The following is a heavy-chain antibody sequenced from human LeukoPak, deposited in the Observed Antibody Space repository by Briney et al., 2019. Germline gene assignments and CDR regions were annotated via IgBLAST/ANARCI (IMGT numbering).Heavy chain of an antibody. CDR3: AKALAAAGTT. Sequence: GRSLRLSCAASGFTFSSYGMHWVRQAPGKGLEWVAVISYDGSNKYYADSVKGRFTISRDNSKNTLYLQMTSLRAEDTAVYYCAKALAAAGTTWGQGTLVTVSS. CDR1: GFTFSSYG. CDR2: ISYDGSNK. V-gene: IGHV3-30*18. J-gene: IGHJ5*02. D-gene: IGHD6-13*01.